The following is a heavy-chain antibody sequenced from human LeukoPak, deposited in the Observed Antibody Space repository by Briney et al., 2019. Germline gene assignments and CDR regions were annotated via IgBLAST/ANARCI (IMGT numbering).Heavy chain of an antibody. D-gene: IGHD4-11*01. V-gene: IGHV3-23*01. CDR2: ISGSGGAT. J-gene: IGHJ5*01. Sequence: PGGSLRLSCAASGFTFHTYAMNWVRQAPGKGLEWVAAISGSGGATHYADSVEGRFTISRDNSQNTLYLQMNSLRDEDTALYYCAKDSASDYYNWVDPWGQGTLVNV. CDR1: GFTFHTYA. CDR3: AKDSASDYYNWVDP.